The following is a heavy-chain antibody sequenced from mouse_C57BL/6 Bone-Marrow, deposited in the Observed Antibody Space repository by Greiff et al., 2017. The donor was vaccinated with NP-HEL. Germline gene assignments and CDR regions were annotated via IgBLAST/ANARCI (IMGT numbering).Heavy chain of an antibody. CDR3: AKRGYYGYGGAMDY. CDR1: GFSLTSYG. Sequence: QVQLKESGPGLVQPSQSLSITCTVSGFSLTSYGVHWVRQSPGKGLAWLGVIWRGGSTDYNAAFMSRLSITKDNSKSQVFFKMNSLQADDTAIYYCAKRGYYGYGGAMDYWGQGTSVTVSS. V-gene: IGHV2-5*01. CDR2: IWRGGST. D-gene: IGHD2-2*01. J-gene: IGHJ4*01.